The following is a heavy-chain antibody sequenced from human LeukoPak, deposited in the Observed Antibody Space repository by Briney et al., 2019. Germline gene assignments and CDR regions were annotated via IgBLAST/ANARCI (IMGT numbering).Heavy chain of an antibody. CDR2: ISSTGGTT. D-gene: IGHD2-15*01. CDR3: AKNGDRGAYCTGGTCYPYFYYYMDV. J-gene: IGHJ6*03. V-gene: IGHV3-23*01. CDR1: GFTFSSYG. Sequence: GGSLRLSCAASGFTFSSYGMSWVRQAPGKGPERVSSISSTGGTTYYADSVKGRFTISRDNSKNTLYLQMNSLRAEDTAIYYCAKNGDRGAYCTGGTCYPYFYYYMDVWGKGTTVTI.